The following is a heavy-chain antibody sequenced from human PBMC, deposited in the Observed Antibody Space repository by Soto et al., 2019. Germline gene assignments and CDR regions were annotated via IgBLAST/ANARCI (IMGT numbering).Heavy chain of an antibody. CDR2: ITASGGST. CDR3: AHTQGIVLVPAAIWY. Sequence: PVGSLRLSCAASGFTFSSYAMSWVRQAPGKGLEWVSGITASGGSTSYADSVKGRFTISRDNSKNTLYLQMNSLRVEDTAVYYCAHTQGIVLVPAAIWYWGQGTLVTVSS. V-gene: IGHV3-23*01. D-gene: IGHD2-2*02. CDR1: GFTFSSYA. J-gene: IGHJ4*02.